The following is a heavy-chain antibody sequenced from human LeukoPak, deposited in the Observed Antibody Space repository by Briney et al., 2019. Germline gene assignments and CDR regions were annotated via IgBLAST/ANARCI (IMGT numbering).Heavy chain of an antibody. D-gene: IGHD3-16*02. J-gene: IGHJ4*02. CDR3: AREGESSIYYFDY. V-gene: IGHV3-30-3*01. CDR1: GSTFSRNA. CDR2: ISYDGNSK. Sequence: GGSLRLSCAASGSTFSRNALHWVRQAPGKGLEWVAVISYDGNSKYYADSVKGRFTISRDNSKDTLYPQMNSLRAEDTAVYYCAREGESSIYYFDYWGQGTLVTVSS.